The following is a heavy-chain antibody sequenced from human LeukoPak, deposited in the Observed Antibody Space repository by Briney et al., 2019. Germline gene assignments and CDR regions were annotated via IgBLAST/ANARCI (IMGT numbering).Heavy chain of an antibody. CDR2: INPNSGGT. CDR1: GYTFTGYY. V-gene: IGHV1-2*02. D-gene: IGHD4-17*01. CDR3: ARADDDYGSFDY. J-gene: IGHJ4*02. Sequence: ASVKVSCKASGYTFTGYYMHWVRQAPGQGLEWMGWINPNSGGTNYAQKFQGRVTMTRDTSISTAYMELSRLRSDDTAVYYCARADDDYGSFDYRGQGTLVTVSS.